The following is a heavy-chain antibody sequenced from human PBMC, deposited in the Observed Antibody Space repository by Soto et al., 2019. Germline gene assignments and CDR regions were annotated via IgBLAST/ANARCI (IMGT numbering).Heavy chain of an antibody. J-gene: IGHJ3*01. V-gene: IGHV3-23*01. D-gene: IGHD3-16*01. CDR1: GFIFNNYV. Sequence: GGSLRLSCAASGFIFNNYVMTWVCQAPGKGLEWVSGVKGNGGSTHYADSVKGRFTISRDDSKNALYLQMNSLRADDTAVYHCTRGLGSLDPFDAWGPGTRVTVSS. CDR2: VKGNGGST. CDR3: TRGLGSLDPFDA.